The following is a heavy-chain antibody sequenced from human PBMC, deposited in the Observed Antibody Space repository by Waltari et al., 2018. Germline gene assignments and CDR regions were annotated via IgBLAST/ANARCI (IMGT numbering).Heavy chain of an antibody. CDR2: ISGSGGST. CDR1: GFTFSSYA. CDR3: ARVPRDYYYYYYYMDV. Sequence: EVQLVESGGGLVQPGGSLRLSCAASGFTFSSYAMSWVRQAPGKGLEWVSAISGSGGSTYYADSVKGRFTISRDNSKNTLYLQMNSLRAEDTAVYYCARVPRDYYYYYYYMDVWGKGTTVTVSS. J-gene: IGHJ6*03. V-gene: IGHV3-23*04.